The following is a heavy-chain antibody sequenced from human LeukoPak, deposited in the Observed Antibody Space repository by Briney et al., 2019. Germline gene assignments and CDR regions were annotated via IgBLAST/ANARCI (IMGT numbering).Heavy chain of an antibody. D-gene: IGHD7-27*01. CDR3: ARHGWGSAGWFDP. J-gene: IGHJ5*02. V-gene: IGHV6-1*01. Sequence: SQTLSLTCALSGDSVSSNSAAWNWLRQSPSRGLEWLGRTYYRSKWFDDYAVSVKSRITINPDTSKNQFSLQLNSVTPEDTAVYYCARHGWGSAGWFDPWGQGTLVTASS. CDR2: TYYRSKWFD. CDR1: GDSVSSNSAA.